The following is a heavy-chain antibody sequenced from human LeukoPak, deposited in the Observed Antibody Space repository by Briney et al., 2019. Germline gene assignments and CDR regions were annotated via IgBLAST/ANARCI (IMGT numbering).Heavy chain of an antibody. CDR2: ISSNGGST. D-gene: IGHD2-15*01. CDR3: ATARSGRGH. Sequence: PGGSLRLSCAASGYTFSSYAMHWVRQAPGKGLEYVSAISSNGGSTYYANSVKGRFTISRDNSKNTLYLQMGSLRAEDMAVYYCATARSGRGHWGQGTLVTVSS. V-gene: IGHV3-64*01. J-gene: IGHJ4*02. CDR1: GYTFSSYA.